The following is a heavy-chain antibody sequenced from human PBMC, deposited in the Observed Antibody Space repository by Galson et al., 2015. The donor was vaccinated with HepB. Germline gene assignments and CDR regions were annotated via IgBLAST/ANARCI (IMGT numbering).Heavy chain of an antibody. J-gene: IGHJ4*02. V-gene: IGHV3-33*01. CDR2: IWYDGSVE. CDR3: ARDRGHIVGATLPDY. CDR1: GFIFTYYG. Sequence: SLRLSCATSGFIFTYYGMHWVRQAPGKGLEWVAVIWYDGSVEKYADSVKGRFTISRDNSKNTVYLQMNSLRAEDTAVYYCARDRGHIVGATLPDYWGQGTLVTVSS. D-gene: IGHD1-26*01.